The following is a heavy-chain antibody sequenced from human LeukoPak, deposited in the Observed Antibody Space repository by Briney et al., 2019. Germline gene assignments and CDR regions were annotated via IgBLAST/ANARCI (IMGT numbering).Heavy chain of an antibody. CDR1: GGSFSGYY. D-gene: IGHD2-15*01. CDR2: INHSGST. Sequence: SETLSLTCAVYGGSFSGYYWSWIRQPPGKGLEWIGEINHSGSTNYNPSLKSRVTISVDTSKNQFSLKLSSVTAADTAVYYCARAHIVVVVAATLGFDYWGQGTLVTVSS. CDR3: ARAHIVVVVAATLGFDY. V-gene: IGHV4-34*01. J-gene: IGHJ4*02.